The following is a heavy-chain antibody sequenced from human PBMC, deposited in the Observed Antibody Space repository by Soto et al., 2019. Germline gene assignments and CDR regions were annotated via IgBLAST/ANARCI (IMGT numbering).Heavy chain of an antibody. D-gene: IGHD3-10*01. CDR3: AKVLLWFGELWDFDY. V-gene: IGHV3-23*01. Sequence: GGSLRLSCVASGFTFSGYWMHWVRQAPGKGLEWVSRISGSGGTTNYADSVKGRFTISRDNSKNTLYLQMNSLRAEDTAVYYCAKVLLWFGELWDFDYWGQGTLVTVSS. J-gene: IGHJ4*02. CDR2: ISGSGGTT. CDR1: GFTFSGYW.